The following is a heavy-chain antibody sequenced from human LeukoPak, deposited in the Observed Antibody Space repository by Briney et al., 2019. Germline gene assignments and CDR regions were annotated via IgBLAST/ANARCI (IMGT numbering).Heavy chain of an antibody. J-gene: IGHJ3*01. D-gene: IGHD3-9*01. CDR3: ARDSLHYDLFTGYYRGDAFDV. Sequence: GGSLRLSCAASGFTFSSYAMTWVRQGPGKGLEWVSRVDDSGDSTHYADSVKGRFTISRDNRKHTLYLQLNSLRAEDTAVYYCARDSLHYDLFTGYYRGDAFDVWGQGTMVTVSS. V-gene: IGHV3-23*01. CDR2: VDDSGDST. CDR1: GFTFSSYA.